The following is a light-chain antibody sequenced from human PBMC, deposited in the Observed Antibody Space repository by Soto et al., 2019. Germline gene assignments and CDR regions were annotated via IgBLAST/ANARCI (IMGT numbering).Light chain of an antibody. Sequence: QSALTQPASVSGSPGQSITISCTGTNNDVGSYNFVSWYQQHPGKAPKLMIYEGIKRPSGVSDRFSGSKSGNTASLTISGLQADDEADYYCWSYAGRSTSVFGTGTKLTLL. CDR3: WSYAGRSTSV. V-gene: IGLV2-23*01. CDR1: NNDVGSYNF. J-gene: IGLJ1*01. CDR2: EGI.